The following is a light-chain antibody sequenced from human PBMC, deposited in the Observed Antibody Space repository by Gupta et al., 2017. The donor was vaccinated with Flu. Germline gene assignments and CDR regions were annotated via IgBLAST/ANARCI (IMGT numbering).Light chain of an antibody. Sequence: AFQMTQSPSSLSASVGDSVTITCRASHDIKNNLGWYQQRPGKAPKVLIYGASSLQSGVPSRFSGSGAGTDFTLTSSNLQPEDFATYYLLQDSYDWSFGQGTKVESK. V-gene: IGKV1-6*01. CDR1: HDIKNN. CDR2: GAS. J-gene: IGKJ1*01. CDR3: LQDSYDWS.